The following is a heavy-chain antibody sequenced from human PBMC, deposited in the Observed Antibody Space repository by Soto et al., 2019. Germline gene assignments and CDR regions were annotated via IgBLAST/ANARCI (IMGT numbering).Heavy chain of an antibody. D-gene: IGHD2-15*01. CDR2: ISSSSSYT. Sequence: QVQLVESGGGLVKPGGSLRLSCAASGFTFSDYYMSWIRQAPGKGLEWVSYISSSSSYTNYADSAKGRFTISRDNAKNSLYLQMNSLRAEDTAVYYCARLPVVAASFVGCYFDYWGQGTLVTVSS. CDR1: GFTFSDYY. J-gene: IGHJ4*02. V-gene: IGHV3-11*06. CDR3: ARLPVVAASFVGCYFDY.